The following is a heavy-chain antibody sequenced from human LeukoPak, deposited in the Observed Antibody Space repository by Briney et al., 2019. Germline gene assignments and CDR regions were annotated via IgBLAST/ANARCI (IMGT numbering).Heavy chain of an antibody. D-gene: IGHD5-12*01. Sequence: GFLRLSCAASGFTFNNYWMHWVRQAPGKGLVWVSHINSDGSSTIYADSVKGRFTISRDNAKNTLFLQMNSLRAEDTVVYYCARDLKDKVATIGIDYWGQGTLVTVSS. CDR1: GFTFNNYW. V-gene: IGHV3-74*01. CDR3: ARDLKDKVATIGIDY. CDR2: INSDGSST. J-gene: IGHJ4*02.